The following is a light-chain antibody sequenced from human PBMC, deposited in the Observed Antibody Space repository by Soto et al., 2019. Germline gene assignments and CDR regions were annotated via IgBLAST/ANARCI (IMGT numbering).Light chain of an antibody. Sequence: QAVVTQEPSLTVSPGGTVTLTCGSSTGAVTSGHYPYRLQQKPGQAPRTLIYDTSNTHSWTPARFSGSLLGGKAALTLSGAQPEDEAEYYCLLFYGDVGVFGGGTKLTVL. J-gene: IGLJ2*01. CDR3: LLFYGDVGV. CDR2: DTS. CDR1: TGAVTSGHY. V-gene: IGLV7-46*01.